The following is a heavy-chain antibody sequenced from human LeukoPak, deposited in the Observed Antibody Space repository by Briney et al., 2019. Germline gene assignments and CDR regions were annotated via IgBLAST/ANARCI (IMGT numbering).Heavy chain of an antibody. D-gene: IGHD2-2*03. Sequence: PSETLSLTCTVSGGSISSYYWSWIRQPAGKGLEWIGRVYTTGSTNYNPSLKSRVTMSVDTSKDQFSLKLSSVTAADTAVYYCARGWIDGLDYWGQGTLVTVSS. CDR1: GGSISSYY. J-gene: IGHJ4*02. CDR2: VYTTGST. CDR3: ARGWIDGLDY. V-gene: IGHV4-4*07.